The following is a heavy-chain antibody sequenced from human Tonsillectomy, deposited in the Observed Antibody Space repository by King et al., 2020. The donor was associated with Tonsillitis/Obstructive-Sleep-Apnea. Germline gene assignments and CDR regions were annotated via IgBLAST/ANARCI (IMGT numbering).Heavy chain of an antibody. CDR1: GFTFSNAW. J-gene: IGHJ6*03. CDR3: TTEADYSYMDV. Sequence: VQLVESGGGLVKPGGSLRLSCAASGFTFSNAWMSWVRQAPGKGLEWVGRIKSKTDGGTTDYAAPVKGRFTISRDDSKNTLYLQMNRLKTEDTAVYYCTTEADYSYMDVWGKGTTVTVSS. V-gene: IGHV3-15*01. D-gene: IGHD6-19*01. CDR2: IKSKTDGGTT.